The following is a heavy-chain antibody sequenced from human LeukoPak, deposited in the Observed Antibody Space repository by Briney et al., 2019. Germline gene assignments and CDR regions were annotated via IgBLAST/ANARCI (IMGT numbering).Heavy chain of an antibody. J-gene: IGHJ4*02. CDR3: ARATSATSTPVDY. V-gene: IGHV3-66*01. CDR2: IYSGGST. CDR1: GVTVSNNY. D-gene: IGHD5-12*01. Sequence: GGSLRLSCAASGVTVSNNYMNWVRQAPGKGLEWVSLIYSGGSTYYADSVKGRFTISRDNSKNTLYLQMNSLRAEDTAVYYCARATSATSTPVDYWGQGSLVTVSS.